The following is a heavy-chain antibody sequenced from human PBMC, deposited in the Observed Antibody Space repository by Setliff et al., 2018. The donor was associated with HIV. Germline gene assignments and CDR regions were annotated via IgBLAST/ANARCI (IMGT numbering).Heavy chain of an antibody. CDR3: ARSNPGITAGLLAY. J-gene: IGHJ4*02. V-gene: IGHV4-4*07. CDR1: GVSIPTNY. D-gene: IGHD6-13*01. Sequence: PSETLSLTCNISGVSIPTNYWNWIRQPAGKGLEWIGRIYTTGGTNYNPALKSRVTMSIDTSKNQISLKLNSVTAADAATYYCARSNPGITAGLLAYWGPGTLVTVSS. CDR2: IYTTGGT.